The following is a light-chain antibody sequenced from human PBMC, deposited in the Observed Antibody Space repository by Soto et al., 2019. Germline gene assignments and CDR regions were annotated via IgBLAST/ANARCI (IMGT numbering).Light chain of an antibody. J-gene: IGLJ2*01. V-gene: IGLV2-23*01. CDR1: SSDFGSYKF. Sequence: QSALTQPASVSGSPGQSVTISCTGTSSDFGSYKFVSWYQHHPGKVPKVIIYETSKRPSGVSDRFSGSKSGNTASLTISGLQAEDEADYYCCSYAGSSCFYVVFGGGTTVTVL. CDR2: ETS. CDR3: CSYAGSSCFYVV.